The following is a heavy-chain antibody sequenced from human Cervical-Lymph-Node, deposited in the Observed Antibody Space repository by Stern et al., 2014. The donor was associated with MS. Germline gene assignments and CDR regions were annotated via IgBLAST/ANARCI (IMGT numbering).Heavy chain of an antibody. CDR1: GFTFSTYA. D-gene: IGHD3-10*01. CDR2: VSYDGTQS. V-gene: IGHV3-30-3*01. J-gene: IGHJ4*02. Sequence: VQLVESEGGVVRPGRSLSLSCVASGFTFSTYAMHWVRQAPGKGLEWGAFVSYDGTQSNSTVSVKARFTISLDNSKNTLYLHMNSLRDEDTAVYFCARGGRGVGLEYWGQGALVTVSS. CDR3: ARGGRGVGLEY.